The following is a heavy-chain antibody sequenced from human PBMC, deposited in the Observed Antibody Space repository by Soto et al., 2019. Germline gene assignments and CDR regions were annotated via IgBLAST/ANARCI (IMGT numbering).Heavy chain of an antibody. CDR1: GFSLNTSGVA. CDR2: IYWDDDK. CDR3: AHSPPEHGLATFDP. V-gene: IGHV2-5*02. D-gene: IGHD1-1*01. J-gene: IGHJ5*02. Sequence: QITLKESGPTLVKPTQTLTLTCTFSGFSLNTSGVAVGWIRQPPGKALEWLALIYWDDDKRYSPSLKSRLAITKDTSKNQVVLTMTNMDPVDTATYYCAHSPPEHGLATFDPWGQGTLVTVSS.